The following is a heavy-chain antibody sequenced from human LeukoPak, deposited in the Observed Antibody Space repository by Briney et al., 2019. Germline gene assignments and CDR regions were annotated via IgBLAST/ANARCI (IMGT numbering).Heavy chain of an antibody. J-gene: IGHJ4*02. CDR3: AKLSKEGSGFYRSYFDS. V-gene: IGHV3-23*01. CDR2: ITGNGFSK. Sequence: PGGPQRLSCAASGFPFKNYAMPGLRQGPGKGLEWVSAITGNGFSKYSAGSVKGRFFISRDNSKNTLFLEVNSLTAEDTAVYYCAKLSKEGSGFYRSYFDSWGQGTLVTVSS. CDR1: GFPFKNYA. D-gene: IGHD3-22*01.